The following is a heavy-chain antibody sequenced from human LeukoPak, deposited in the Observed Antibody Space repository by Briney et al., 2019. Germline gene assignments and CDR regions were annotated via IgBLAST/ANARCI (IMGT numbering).Heavy chain of an antibody. CDR2: IYYSGST. CDR3: ARDFPQGVDPDMDV. CDR1: GGSISSSSYY. D-gene: IGHD3-10*01. Sequence: SETLSLTCTVSGGSISSSSYYWGWIRQPPRKGLEWIGSIYYSGSTYYNPSLKSRVTISVDTSKNQFSLKLSSVTAADTAVYYCARDFPQGVDPDMDVWGKGTTVTVSS. V-gene: IGHV4-39*07. J-gene: IGHJ6*03.